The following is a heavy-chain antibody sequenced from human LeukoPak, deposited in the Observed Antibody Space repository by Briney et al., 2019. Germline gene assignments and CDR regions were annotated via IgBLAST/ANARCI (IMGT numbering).Heavy chain of an antibody. CDR3: ASTITVTTDY. V-gene: IGHV4-59*08. CDR1: GGSISSYY. D-gene: IGHD4-17*01. J-gene: IGHJ4*02. CDR2: IYNSGST. Sequence: SETLSLTCTVSGGSISSYYWSWIRQSPGKGLERIGYIYNSGSTNYNPSLKSRVTISVDTSKNQFSLKLSSVTAADTAVYYCASTITVTTDYWGQGTLVTVSS.